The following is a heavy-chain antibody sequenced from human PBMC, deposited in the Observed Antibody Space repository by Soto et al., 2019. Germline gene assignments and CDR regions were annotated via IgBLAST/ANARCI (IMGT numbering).Heavy chain of an antibody. Sequence: ASVKVSCKASGYTFTSYDINWVRQATGQGLEWMGWMNPNSGNTGYAQKFQGRVTMTRNTSISTAYMELSSLRSEDTAVYYCARGGEDDWNFGFYYYYYMDVWGKGTTVTVPS. D-gene: IGHD1-7*01. CDR3: ARGGEDDWNFGFYYYYYMDV. V-gene: IGHV1-8*01. CDR2: MNPNSGNT. CDR1: GYTFTSYD. J-gene: IGHJ6*03.